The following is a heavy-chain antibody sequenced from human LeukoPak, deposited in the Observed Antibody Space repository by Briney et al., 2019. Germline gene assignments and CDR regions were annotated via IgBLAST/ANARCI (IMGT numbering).Heavy chain of an antibody. CDR2: ISGSGGST. V-gene: IGHV3-23*01. J-gene: IGHJ6*03. Sequence: TGGSLRLSCAASGFTFSSYAMSWVRQAPGKGLEWVSAISGSGGSTYYADSVKGRFTISRDNSKNTLYLQMNSLRAEDTAVYYYAKHPVELRYYYMDVWGKGTTVTVSS. D-gene: IGHD1-7*01. CDR1: GFTFSSYA. CDR3: AKHPVELRYYYMDV.